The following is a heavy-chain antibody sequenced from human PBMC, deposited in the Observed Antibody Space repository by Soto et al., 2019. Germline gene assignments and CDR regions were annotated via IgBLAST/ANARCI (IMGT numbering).Heavy chain of an antibody. CDR2: IYWDDDK. J-gene: IGHJ4*02. V-gene: IGHV2-5*02. CDR1: GISLITSGVG. Sequence: QITLKEAGPTLVKPTQTLTLTCSFSGISLITSGVGVGWIRQPPGKALEWLALIYWDDDKGYSTSLKSRLTITKDTSRNQVVLTMTNMDAADTATYYCAHTMAPRIFDYWGQGTVVTVSS. CDR3: AHTMAPRIFDY.